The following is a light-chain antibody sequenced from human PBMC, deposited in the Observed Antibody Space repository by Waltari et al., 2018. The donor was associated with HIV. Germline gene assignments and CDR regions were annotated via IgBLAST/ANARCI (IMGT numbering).Light chain of an antibody. CDR3: QQYGSSPIA. J-gene: IGKJ5*01. CDR1: QSMISNY. CDR2: GAS. V-gene: IGKV3-20*01. Sequence: ETVLTHSPGTLSLSPGERATLSCRASQSMISNYVAWYQQKPGQAPRLLIYGASKRATGIPDRFRGSGSGTDFTLTISRLEPEDFAVYYCQQYGSSPIAFGQGTRLEIK.